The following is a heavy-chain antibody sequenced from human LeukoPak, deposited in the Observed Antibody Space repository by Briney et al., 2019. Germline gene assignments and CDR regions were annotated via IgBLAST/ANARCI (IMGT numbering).Heavy chain of an antibody. CDR1: EYTFTGYY. CDR2: INPNSGGT. Sequence: ASVKVSCKASEYTFTGYYMHWVRQAPGQGLEWMGWINPNSGGTNYAQKFQGRVTMTRDTSISTAYMELSRLRSDDTAVYYCARDLRPAGYQLLSLFFDYWGQGTLVTVSS. D-gene: IGHD2-2*01. J-gene: IGHJ4*02. CDR3: ARDLRPAGYQLLSLFFDY. V-gene: IGHV1-2*02.